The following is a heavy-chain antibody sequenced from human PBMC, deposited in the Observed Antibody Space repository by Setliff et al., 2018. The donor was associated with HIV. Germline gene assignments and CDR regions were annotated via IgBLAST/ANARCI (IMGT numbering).Heavy chain of an antibody. D-gene: IGHD5-12*01. J-gene: IGHJ5*02. V-gene: IGHV3-30*02. CDR1: AFIFTTYG. CDR3: ARVASGYDYGWLDP. CDR2: IRYDGNDK. Sequence: GGSLRLSCEASAFIFTTYGMHWVRQAPGKGLEWIAFIRYDGNDKYYADSVKGRFTVSRDNAKNTLHLQLNSLRAEDTAVYYCARVASGYDYGWLDPRGQGTLVTVSS.